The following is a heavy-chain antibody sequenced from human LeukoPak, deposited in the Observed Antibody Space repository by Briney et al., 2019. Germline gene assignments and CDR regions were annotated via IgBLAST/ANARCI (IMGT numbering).Heavy chain of an antibody. CDR2: LNPNSGGT. Sequence: ASVKVSCKAYGYTFTGYYMHWVRHATGQGLEWIGSLNPNSGGTNYAQKFQGRVTMTRDTSISTAYMELSRLRSDDTAVYYCASSRIFGVVDYYYYGMDVWGQGTTVTVSS. CDR3: ASSRIFGVVDYYYYGMDV. CDR1: GYTFTGYY. J-gene: IGHJ6*02. V-gene: IGHV1-2*02. D-gene: IGHD3-3*01.